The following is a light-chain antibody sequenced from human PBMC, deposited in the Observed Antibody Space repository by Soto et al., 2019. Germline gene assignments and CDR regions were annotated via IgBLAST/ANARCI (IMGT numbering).Light chain of an antibody. CDR2: XAS. CDR1: XSVSSN. CDR3: QQRSNWPPRSIS. V-gene: IGKV3-11*01. J-gene: IGKJ5*01. Sequence: ESVLTQSPATLALSPGERATLXXRASXSVSSNLAWFQQKPGQAPRLLIXXASNRATGIPARFSVSGSGTDFTLTISSLEPEDFAVYYCQQRSNWPPRSISFGQGTRLEIK.